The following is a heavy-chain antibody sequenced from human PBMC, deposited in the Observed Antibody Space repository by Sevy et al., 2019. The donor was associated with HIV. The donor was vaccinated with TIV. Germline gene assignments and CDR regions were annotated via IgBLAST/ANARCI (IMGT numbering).Heavy chain of an antibody. CDR1: GFTFSSYA. CDR2: ISYDGSNK. V-gene: IGHV3-30-3*01. CDR3: ARVHYSSSWYDKASYYYYMDV. D-gene: IGHD6-13*01. J-gene: IGHJ6*03. Sequence: GGSLRLSCAASGFTFSSYAMHWVRQAPGKGLEWVAVISYDGSNKYYADSVKGRSTISRDNSKNTVYLQMNSLRAEDTAVYYCARVHYSSSWYDKASYYYYMDVWGKGTTVTVSS.